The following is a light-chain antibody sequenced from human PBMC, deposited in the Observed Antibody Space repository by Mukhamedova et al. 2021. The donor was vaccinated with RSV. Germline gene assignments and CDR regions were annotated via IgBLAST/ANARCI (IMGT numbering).Light chain of an antibody. CDR2: GVS. Sequence: YLNWYQQKAGKAPKVLIYGVSTLQSGVPSRFSGSGSGTEFTLXISSLQPXXXXTXYXXQSXXXXXXXQGTKL. V-gene: IGKV1-39*01. J-gene: IGKJ2*01. CDR1: Y. CDR3: XQSXXXXX.